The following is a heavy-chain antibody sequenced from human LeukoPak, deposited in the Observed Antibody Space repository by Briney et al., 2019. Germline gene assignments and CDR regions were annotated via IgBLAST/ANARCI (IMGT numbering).Heavy chain of an antibody. V-gene: IGHV1-69*13. CDR3: ARTNIVVVTAPPYYYYYYMDV. Sequence: ASVKVSCKASGGTFSNYAITWVRQAPGQGLEWMGGIIPLLGTANYAQKFQGRVTITADEYTDTAYMELSTLRSEDTAVYYCARTNIVVVTAPPYYYYYYMDVWGRGTTVTISS. D-gene: IGHD2-21*02. J-gene: IGHJ6*03. CDR2: IIPLLGTA. CDR1: GGTFSNYA.